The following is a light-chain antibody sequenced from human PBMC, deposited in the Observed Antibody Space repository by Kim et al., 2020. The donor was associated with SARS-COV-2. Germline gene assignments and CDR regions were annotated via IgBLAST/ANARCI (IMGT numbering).Light chain of an antibody. J-gene: IGLJ2*01. CDR2: DVT. CDR3: CSYVASDTWV. Sequence: GRSVAIACPCASSDVGGYNYVAWYQHHPGKAPKLMIYDVTKRPSGVPDRFSGSKSGNTASLTISGLQGEDEADYFCCSYVASDTWVFGGGTQLTVL. CDR1: SSDVGGYNY. V-gene: IGLV2-11*01.